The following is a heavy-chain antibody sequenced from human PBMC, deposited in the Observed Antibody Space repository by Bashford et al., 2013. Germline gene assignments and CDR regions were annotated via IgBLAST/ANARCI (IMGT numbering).Heavy chain of an antibody. J-gene: IGHJ3*02. Sequence: VASVKVSCKASGYTFTSYAMHWVRQAPGQRLEWMGWINAGNGNTKYSQKFQGRVTITRNTSISTAYMELSSLRSEDTAVYYCARGARDYYDSSGYRDDAFDIWGQGTMVTVSS. CDR1: GYTFTSYA. V-gene: IGHV1-3*01. CDR2: INAGNGNT. D-gene: IGHD3-22*01. CDR3: ARGARDYYDSSGYRDDAFDI.